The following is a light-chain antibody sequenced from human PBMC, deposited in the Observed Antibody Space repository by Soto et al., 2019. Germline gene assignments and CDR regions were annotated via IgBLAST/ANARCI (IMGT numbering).Light chain of an antibody. CDR2: DVA. CDR1: SSDVGGYNY. J-gene: IGLJ1*01. CDR3: NSYTSSSTYV. V-gene: IGLV2-14*03. Sequence: QSALTQPASVSGSPGQSITIACTGTSSDVGGYNYVSWYQHHPGKAPKLMIYDVANRPSGVSKRFSGSKSGNTASLTISGLQAEDEADYYCNSYTSSSTYVFGTGTKLTVL.